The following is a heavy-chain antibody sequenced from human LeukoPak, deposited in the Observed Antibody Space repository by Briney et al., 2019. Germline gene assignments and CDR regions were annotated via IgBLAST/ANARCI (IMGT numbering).Heavy chain of an antibody. J-gene: IGHJ4*02. Sequence: GGSLRLSCAASGFTVSTNYMTWVRQAPGKGLEWDSFISSSSSYIYYADSVKGRFTISRENAKNSLYLRMNSLRAEDTAVYYCARDKVGATDYWGQGTLVTVSS. D-gene: IGHD1-26*01. CDR2: ISSSSSYI. CDR3: ARDKVGATDY. V-gene: IGHV3-21*01. CDR1: GFTVSTNY.